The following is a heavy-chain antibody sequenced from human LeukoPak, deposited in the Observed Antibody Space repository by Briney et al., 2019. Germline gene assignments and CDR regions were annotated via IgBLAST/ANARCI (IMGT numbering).Heavy chain of an antibody. V-gene: IGHV3-48*03. Sequence: PGRSLRLSCAASGFTFSSYEMNWVRQAPGKGLEWVSYISSSGSTIYYADSVKGRFTISRDNAKNSLYPQMNSLRAEDTAVYYCARARIVGAMDYWGQGTLVTVSS. CDR1: GFTFSSYE. D-gene: IGHD1-26*01. CDR3: ARARIVGAMDY. CDR2: ISSSGSTI. J-gene: IGHJ4*02.